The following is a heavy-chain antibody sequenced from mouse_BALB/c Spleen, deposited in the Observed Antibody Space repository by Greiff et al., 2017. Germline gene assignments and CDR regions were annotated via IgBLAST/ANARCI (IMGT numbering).Heavy chain of an antibody. J-gene: IGHJ4*01. CDR2: IYPSDSYT. D-gene: IGHD1-1*01. V-gene: IGHV1-69*02. CDR1: GYTFTSYW. CDR3: TITTVVALYYYAMDD. Sequence: QVHVKQPGAELVRPGASVKLSCKASGYTFTSYWINWVKQRPGQGLEWIGNIYPSDSYTNYNQKFKDKATLTVDKSSSTAYMQLSSPTSEDSAVYYCTITTVVALYYYAMDDWGQGTSVTVSS.